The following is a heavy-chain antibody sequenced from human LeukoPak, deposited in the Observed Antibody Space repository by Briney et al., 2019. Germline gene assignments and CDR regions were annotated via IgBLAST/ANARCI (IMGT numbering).Heavy chain of an antibody. CDR3: CGDFDY. D-gene: IGHD2-21*01. J-gene: IGHJ4*02. V-gene: IGHV3-30*02. CDR2: IRYDGSNE. CDR1: GITFNSYG. Sequence: EPGGSLRLSCAASGITFNSYGMHWVRQAPEKGLEWVAFIRYDGSNEYYADSVKGRFTISRDNSKNTLYLQMNSLRGEDTAVYYCCGDFDYWGEGTLVTVSS.